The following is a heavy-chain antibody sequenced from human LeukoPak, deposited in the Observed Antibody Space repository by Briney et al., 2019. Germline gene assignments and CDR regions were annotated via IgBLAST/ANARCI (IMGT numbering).Heavy chain of an antibody. CDR1: GFSFEDYG. J-gene: IGHJ6*02. V-gene: IGHV3-9*01. CDR2: ISWNGGST. D-gene: IGHD1-26*01. Sequence: GGSLRLSCAATGFSFEDYGMHRVRQPPGKGLEWVSGISWNGGSTDYADSVKGRFTISRDNAKNSLYLQLSSLRPEDTALYYCAKHMRATNTYYFYGLDVWGQGTTVTVSS. CDR3: AKHMRATNTYYFYGLDV.